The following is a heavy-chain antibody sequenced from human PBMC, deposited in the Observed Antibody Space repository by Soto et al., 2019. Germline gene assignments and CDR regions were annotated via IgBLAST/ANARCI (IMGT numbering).Heavy chain of an antibody. CDR1: GGSISVYY. CDR3: VLCATAGYFDL. V-gene: IGHV4-4*07. Sequence: QVQVQESGPGLVKPSETLSLTCTVSGGSISVYYWCWIRQPAGKGLEWIGRFYTSGSTDYNPSLKSRVTMSAGTSENQSSLKLRSVTAADTAVYYCVLCATAGYFDLWGRGTLVTVSS. CDR2: FYTSGST. J-gene: IGHJ2*01.